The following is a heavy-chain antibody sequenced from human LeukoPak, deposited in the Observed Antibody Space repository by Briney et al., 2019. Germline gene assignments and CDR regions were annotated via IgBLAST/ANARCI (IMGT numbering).Heavy chain of an antibody. J-gene: IGHJ4*02. CDR2: IFYTGST. V-gene: IGHV4-59*01. CDR3: ARGVGSGYTDY. CDR1: GVSISGNY. D-gene: IGHD3-22*01. Sequence: KPSETLSLTCTVSGVSISGNYWSWIRQPPGKGLEWIGYIFYTGSTNYNPSLKSRVTISLDTSKNQFSLKLISVTAADTAVYYCARGVGSGYTDYWGQGALVTVSS.